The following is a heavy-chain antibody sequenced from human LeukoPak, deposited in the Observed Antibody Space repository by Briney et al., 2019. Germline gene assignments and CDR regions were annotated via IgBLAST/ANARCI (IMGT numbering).Heavy chain of an antibody. J-gene: IGHJ4*02. V-gene: IGHV3-30*04. CDR3: ARQLGYCSSTSCTWGGYYFDY. D-gene: IGHD2-2*01. CDR2: ISYDGSNK. Sequence: RGSLRLSCAASGFTFSSYAMHWVRQAPGKGLEWVAVISYDGSNKYYADSVKGRFTISRDNSKNTLYLQMNSLRAEDTAVYYCARQLGYCSSTSCTWGGYYFDYWGQGTLVTVSS. CDR1: GFTFSSYA.